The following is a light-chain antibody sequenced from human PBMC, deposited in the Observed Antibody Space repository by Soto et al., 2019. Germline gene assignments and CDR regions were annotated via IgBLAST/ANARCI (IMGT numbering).Light chain of an antibody. V-gene: IGKV1-39*01. CDR1: QSISSY. CDR3: QQSYSTPPFT. Sequence: DLQMTQSPSSLSASVGDRVTITCRASQSISSYLNWYQQKPGKAPKLLIYAASSLQSGVPSRFSGSGSGTDFTLTISSLQPEDFATYYCQQSYSTPPFTFGPGTKVGIK. J-gene: IGKJ3*01. CDR2: AAS.